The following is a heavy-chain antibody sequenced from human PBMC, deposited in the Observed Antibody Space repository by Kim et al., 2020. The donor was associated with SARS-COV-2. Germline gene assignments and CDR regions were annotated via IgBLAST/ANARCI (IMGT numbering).Heavy chain of an antibody. D-gene: IGHD5-12*01. V-gene: IGHV3-15*01. J-gene: IGHJ4*02. CDR3: TTVLSRVATIPFDY. CDR2: IRSKTDGGTT. CDR1: GFTFSNAW. Sequence: GGSLRLSCAASGFTFSNAWMSWVRQAPGKGLEWVGRIRSKTDGGTTDYAAPVKGRFTISRDDSKNTLYLQMNSLKTEDTAVYYCTTVLSRVATIPFDYWGQGTLVTVSS.